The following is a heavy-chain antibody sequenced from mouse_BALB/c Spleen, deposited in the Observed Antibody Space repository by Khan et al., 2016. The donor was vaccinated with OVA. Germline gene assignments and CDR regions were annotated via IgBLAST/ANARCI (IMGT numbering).Heavy chain of an antibody. CDR1: GFTFNSYG. Sequence: EVQLVESGVGLVQPGGSRKLSCAASGFTFNSYGMHWIRQAPEKGLEWVAYISGDSNTIHYADTVKGRFTISRDNPKNTLFLQMTSLMSEDTAMYYCATSYFYGYYFDYWGPGTTLTVS. V-gene: IGHV5-17*02. J-gene: IGHJ2*01. D-gene: IGHD1-1*01. CDR2: ISGDSNTI. CDR3: ATSYFYGYYFDY.